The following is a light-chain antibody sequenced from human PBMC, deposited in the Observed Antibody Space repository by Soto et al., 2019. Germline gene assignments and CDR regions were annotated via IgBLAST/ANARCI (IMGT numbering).Light chain of an antibody. CDR3: QHRNDWLGT. Sequence: EIVLTQFPATLSLSPGESATLSCRASQSVGVFLAWYQQKSGQTPRPLIYDASNRAPGIPARFSGSGSGTDFTLTISTLEPEDFAVYYCQHRNDWLGTFGPGTKVDIK. V-gene: IGKV3-11*01. J-gene: IGKJ3*01. CDR1: QSVGVF. CDR2: DAS.